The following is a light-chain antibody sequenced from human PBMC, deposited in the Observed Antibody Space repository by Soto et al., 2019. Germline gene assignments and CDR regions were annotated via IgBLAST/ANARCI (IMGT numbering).Light chain of an antibody. Sequence: QSVLTQPASVSGSPGQSITISCTGTSSDAGDYNYVSWYQQYPGKAPKLMIHEVTNRPSGVSNRFSGSKSGNTASLTISGLRAEDEADYYCSSYTSSSTLLFGNGTKVTVL. V-gene: IGLV2-14*01. CDR3: SSYTSSSTLL. J-gene: IGLJ1*01. CDR2: EVT. CDR1: SSDAGDYNY.